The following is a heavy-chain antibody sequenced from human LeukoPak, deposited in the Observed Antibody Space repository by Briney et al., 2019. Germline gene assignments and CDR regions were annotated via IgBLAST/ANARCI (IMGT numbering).Heavy chain of an antibody. V-gene: IGHV3-53*01. CDR1: GFTVSSNY. D-gene: IGHD1-14*01. J-gene: IGHJ4*02. Sequence: PGGSLRLSCAASGFTVSSNYMSWVRQAPGKGLEWVSVIYSGGSTYYADSVKGRFTISRDNSKNTVNLQMNSLRAEDTAVYYCARETGAQRWYFDYWGQGTLVTVSS. CDR3: ARETGAQRWYFDY. CDR2: IYSGGST.